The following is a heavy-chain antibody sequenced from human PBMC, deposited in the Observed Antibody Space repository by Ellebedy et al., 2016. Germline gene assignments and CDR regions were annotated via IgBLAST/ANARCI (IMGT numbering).Heavy chain of an antibody. CDR2: MYYSANT. Sequence: SETLSLXCTVSGASISSYHWTWFRQPPGKGLEWIGYMYYSANTNYNPSLKSRVTMSGDTSKNQISLKLTSVTAADTAVYYCARKDGDYWGQGTLVTVSS. V-gene: IGHV4-59*08. J-gene: IGHJ4*02. CDR3: ARKDGDY. CDR1: GASISSYH.